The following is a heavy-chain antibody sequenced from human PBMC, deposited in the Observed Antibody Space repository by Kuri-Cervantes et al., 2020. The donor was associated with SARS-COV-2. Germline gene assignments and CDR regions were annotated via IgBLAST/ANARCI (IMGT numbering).Heavy chain of an antibody. Sequence: GESLKISCAASGLTFSSYGMHWVRQAPGKGLEWVAFIRYDGSNKYYADSVKGRFTISRDNSKNTLYLQMNSLRAEDTAVYYCARDGLLRFLEWLFMYYFDYWGQGTLVTVSS. J-gene: IGHJ4*02. CDR2: IRYDGSNK. CDR3: ARDGLLRFLEWLFMYYFDY. CDR1: GLTFSSYG. V-gene: IGHV3-30*02. D-gene: IGHD3-3*01.